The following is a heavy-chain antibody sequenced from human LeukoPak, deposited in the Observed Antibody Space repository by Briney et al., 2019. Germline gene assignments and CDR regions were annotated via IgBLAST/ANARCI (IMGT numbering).Heavy chain of an antibody. CDR1: GFTFTIYS. CDR2: ISAGSTYI. Sequence: GGSLRLSCAASGFTFTIYSMNWVRQAPGKGLEWVSSISAGSTYIHYADSVKGRFTISRDNARNSLFMQMNSLRAEDTAVYYCVRDGATRLEFDYWGQGTLVTVSS. D-gene: IGHD4/OR15-4a*01. J-gene: IGHJ4*02. CDR3: VRDGATRLEFDY. V-gene: IGHV3-21*01.